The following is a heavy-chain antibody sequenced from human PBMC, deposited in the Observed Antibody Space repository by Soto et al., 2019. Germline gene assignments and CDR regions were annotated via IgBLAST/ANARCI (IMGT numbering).Heavy chain of an antibody. D-gene: IGHD2-21*01. Sequence: QVQLQESGPGLVKPSETLSLTCTVSGGSFSPHYWAWIRQPPGKGLEWVGYIYFRGTTSYNPSLKCRVTISLDTSTGQFSLRLSSVTAADTAVYYCARLGAYYQSLDPWGPGTLVTVSS. J-gene: IGHJ5*02. V-gene: IGHV4-59*08. CDR1: GGSFSPHY. CDR2: IYFRGTT. CDR3: ARLGAYYQSLDP.